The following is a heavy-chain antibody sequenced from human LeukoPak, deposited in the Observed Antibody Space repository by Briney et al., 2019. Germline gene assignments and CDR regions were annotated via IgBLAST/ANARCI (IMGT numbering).Heavy chain of an antibody. V-gene: IGHV3-23*01. CDR3: AKAGDYGGVYYFDY. D-gene: IGHD4-23*01. CDR1: GXTFSSYA. Sequence: GGSLRLSCAASGXTFSSYAMSWVRQAPGKGLDWVSAISGSGDSTYYADSVKGRFTISRDSSKNTLYLQMNSLRAEDTAVYYCAKAGDYGGVYYFDYWGQGTLVAVSS. CDR2: ISGSGDST. J-gene: IGHJ4*02.